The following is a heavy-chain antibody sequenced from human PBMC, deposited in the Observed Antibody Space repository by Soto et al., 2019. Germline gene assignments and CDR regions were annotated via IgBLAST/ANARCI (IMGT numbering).Heavy chain of an antibody. V-gene: IGHV4-59*08. CDR3: AKLGGYYQAFDS. D-gene: IGHD3-22*01. CDR2: IYFAGTT. Sequence: QVQLQESGPGLVEPSETLSLTCTVSGDSISGSYWGWFRRPPGKGLVWIGYIYFAGTTSYNPSLKIRVSISLETSQKEFSLRLTSVTAADTAVYYCAKLGGYYQAFDSWGLGTLVSVSS. CDR1: GDSISGSY. J-gene: IGHJ4*02.